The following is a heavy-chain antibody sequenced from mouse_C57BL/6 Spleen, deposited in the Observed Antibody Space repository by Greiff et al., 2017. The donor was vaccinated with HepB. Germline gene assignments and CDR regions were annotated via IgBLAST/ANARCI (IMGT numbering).Heavy chain of an antibody. CDR3: AIEGAYDYGTWFAY. V-gene: IGHV1-26*01. J-gene: IGHJ3*01. D-gene: IGHD2-4*01. Sequence: EVQLQQSGPELVKPGASVKISCKASGYTFTDYYMNWVKQSHGKSLEWIGDINPNNVGTSYNKKFKGKATLTVDKSSSTAYMELRSLTSEDSAVYYCAIEGAYDYGTWFAYWGQGTLVTVSA. CDR2: INPNNVGT. CDR1: GYTFTDYY.